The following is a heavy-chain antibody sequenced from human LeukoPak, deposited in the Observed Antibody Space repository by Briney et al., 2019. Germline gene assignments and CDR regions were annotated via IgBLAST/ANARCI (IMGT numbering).Heavy chain of an antibody. V-gene: IGHV4-30-4*08. CDR3: ARVAWAYSYGYDY. D-gene: IGHD5-18*01. J-gene: IGHJ4*02. Sequence: SQTLSLTCTVSGGSISSGGYYWSWIRQHPGKGLEWIGYIYYSGSTYYNPSLKSRVTISVDTSKNQFSLKLSSVTAADTAVYYCARVAWAYSYGYDYWGQGTLVTVSS. CDR2: IYYSGST. CDR1: GGSISSGGYY.